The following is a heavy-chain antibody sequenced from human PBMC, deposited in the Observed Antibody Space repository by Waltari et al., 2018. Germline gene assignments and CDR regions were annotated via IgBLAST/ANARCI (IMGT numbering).Heavy chain of an antibody. J-gene: IGHJ4*02. Sequence: QVQLVQSGAEVKRPGASVKVSCKASGYTFTSYDINWVRQATGQGLEWMGRMNPNRGNTDYAQKFQDRVTMTRSTSLNTAYMELSSLRPEDTAVYYCARRPAGSHFDYWGQGTLVTVSS. CDR1: GYTFTSYD. CDR2: MNPNRGNT. CDR3: ARRPAGSHFDY. D-gene: IGHD2-2*01. V-gene: IGHV1-8*01.